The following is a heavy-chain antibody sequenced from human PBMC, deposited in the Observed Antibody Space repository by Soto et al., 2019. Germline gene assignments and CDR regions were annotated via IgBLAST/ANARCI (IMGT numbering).Heavy chain of an antibody. CDR2: ISAYNGNT. V-gene: IGHV1-18*04. CDR3: ARDRRDSSANPGAFDI. Sequence: EASVKVSCKASGYTFTSYGISWGRQAPGQGLEWMGWISAYNGNTNYAQKLQGRVTMTTDTSTSTAYMELRSLRSDDTAVYYCARDRRDSSANPGAFDIWGQGTMVTVSS. D-gene: IGHD3-22*01. J-gene: IGHJ3*02. CDR1: GYTFTSYG.